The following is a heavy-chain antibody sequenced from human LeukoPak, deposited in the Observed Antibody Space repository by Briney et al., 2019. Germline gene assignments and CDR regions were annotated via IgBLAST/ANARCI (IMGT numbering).Heavy chain of an antibody. CDR1: GGSISSYD. V-gene: IGHV4-59*08. CDR2: IYYSGST. CDR3: ARLHDGYRYGADY. D-gene: IGHD5-18*01. Sequence: SETLSLTCTVSGGSISSYDWSWIRQPPGKGLEWIGYIYYSGSTNYNPSLKSRVTISVDTSKNQFSLKLSPVTAADTAVYYCARLHDGYRYGADYWGQGTLVTAS. J-gene: IGHJ4*02.